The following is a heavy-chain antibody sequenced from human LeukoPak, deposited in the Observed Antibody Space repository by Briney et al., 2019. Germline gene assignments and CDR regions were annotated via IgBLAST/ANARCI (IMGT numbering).Heavy chain of an antibody. V-gene: IGHV5-51*01. CDR2: IYPGDSDT. Sequence: KPGESLKISCKGSGYSFTSYWIGWVRQMPGKGLEWMGIIYPGDSDTRYSPSFQGQVTISADKSISTAYLQWSSLKASDTAMYYCARQPYYDYVWGSFSPGYYFDYWGQGTLVTVSP. CDR1: GYSFTSYW. J-gene: IGHJ4*02. D-gene: IGHD3-16*01. CDR3: ARQPYYDYVWGSFSPGYYFDY.